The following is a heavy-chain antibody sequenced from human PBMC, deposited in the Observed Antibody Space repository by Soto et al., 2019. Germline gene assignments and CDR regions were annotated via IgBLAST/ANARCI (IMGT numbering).Heavy chain of an antibody. CDR1: GFTFSDYY. V-gene: IGHV3-11*01. Sequence: GGSLRLSCAASGFTFSDYYMNWIRQAPGKGLEWVSYITSSGRTTYYADSVKGRFTISRDNAKNSLYLQMNSLKTEDTAVYYCTWQGRWNHDVFDVWGQGTMVTVSS. D-gene: IGHD1-1*01. CDR2: ITSSGRTT. CDR3: TWQGRWNHDVFDV. J-gene: IGHJ3*01.